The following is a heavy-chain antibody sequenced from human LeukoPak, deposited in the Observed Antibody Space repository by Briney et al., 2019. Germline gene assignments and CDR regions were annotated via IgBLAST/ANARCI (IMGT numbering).Heavy chain of an antibody. Sequence: GGSLRLTCAASRFTFSNYWMHWVRQAPGKGLVWVSRINDDGSSTSYADSVKGRFTISRDNPKNTLYLQVNSLRAEDTAVYYCARESGGDLGEAFDIWGQGTMVTVSS. D-gene: IGHD1-26*01. CDR2: INDDGSST. J-gene: IGHJ3*02. V-gene: IGHV3-74*01. CDR1: RFTFSNYW. CDR3: ARESGGDLGEAFDI.